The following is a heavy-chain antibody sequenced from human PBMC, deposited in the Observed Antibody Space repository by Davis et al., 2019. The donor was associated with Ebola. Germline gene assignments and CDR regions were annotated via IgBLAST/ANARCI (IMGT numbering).Heavy chain of an antibody. D-gene: IGHD2-15*01. J-gene: IGHJ4*02. CDR3: ARLSSPRYCSGGSCYSVGVDY. CDR2: IYYSGST. V-gene: IGHV4-39*01. Sequence: PSETLSLTCTVSGGSISSSSYYWGWIRQPPGKGLEWIGSIYYSGSTYYNPSLKSRVTISVDTSKNQFSLKLSSVTAADTAVYYCARLSSPRYCSGGSCYSVGVDYWGQGTLVTVSS. CDR1: GGSISSSSYY.